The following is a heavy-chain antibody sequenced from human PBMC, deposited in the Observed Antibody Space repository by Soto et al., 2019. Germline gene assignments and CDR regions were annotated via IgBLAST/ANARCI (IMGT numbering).Heavy chain of an antibody. CDR1: GFTFSSYS. CDR2: ISSSSSYI. CDR3: ARVNCSGGSCYRYYYYYGMDV. J-gene: IGHJ6*02. V-gene: IGHV3-21*01. Sequence: ESGGGLVKPGGSLRLSCAASGFTFSSYSMNWVRQAPGKGLEWVSSISSSSSYIYYADSVKGRFTISRDNAKNSLYLQMNSLRAEDTAVYYCARVNCSGGSCYRYYYYYGMDVWGQGTTVTVSS. D-gene: IGHD2-15*01.